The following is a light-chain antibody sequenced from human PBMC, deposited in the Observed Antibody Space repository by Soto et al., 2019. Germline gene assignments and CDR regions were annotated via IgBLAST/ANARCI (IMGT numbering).Light chain of an antibody. CDR2: SDS. CDR1: NVGSKS. V-gene: IGLV3-21*04. Sequence: SYELTQPPSVSVAPGKTARITRGGNNVGSKSVHWYQQKPGQAPVLVIYSDSDRPPELPERVSGSNSGTTATLTINRVEAGDESDYYCQWCDSGSDLVVFGVGTKLTV. CDR3: QWCDSGSDLVV. J-gene: IGLJ3*02.